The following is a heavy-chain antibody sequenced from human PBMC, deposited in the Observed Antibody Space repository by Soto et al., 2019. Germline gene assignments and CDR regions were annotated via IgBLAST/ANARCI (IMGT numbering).Heavy chain of an antibody. CDR2: MTWNSGVI. V-gene: IGHV3-9*01. Sequence: GGSLRLSCAASGFKFGDYALHWVRQAPGKGLEWVSGMTWNSGVIGYADSVKGRFTISRDNAKNSLYLQMNSLRLEDTALYYYEKDVKPMTKWPDYFDCWAQEPLVTVSS. J-gene: IGHJ4*02. CDR1: GFKFGDYA. D-gene: IGHD4-17*01. CDR3: EKDVKPMTKWPDYFDC.